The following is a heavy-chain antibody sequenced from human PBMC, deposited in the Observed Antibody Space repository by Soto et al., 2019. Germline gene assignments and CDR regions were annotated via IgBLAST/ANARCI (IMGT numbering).Heavy chain of an antibody. CDR3: ASPTGYYRANYYGMDV. CDR2: INAGNGNT. CDR1: GYTFTSYA. J-gene: IGHJ6*02. Sequence: ASVKVSCKASGYTFTSYAMHWVRQAPGQRLEWMGWINAGNGNTKYSQKFQGRVTITRDTSASTAYMELSSLRSEDTAVYYCASPTGYYRANYYGMDVWGQGNTVTVSS. D-gene: IGHD3-9*01. V-gene: IGHV1-3*01.